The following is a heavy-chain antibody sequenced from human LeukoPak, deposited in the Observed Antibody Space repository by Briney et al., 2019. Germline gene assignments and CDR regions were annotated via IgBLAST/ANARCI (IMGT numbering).Heavy chain of an antibody. V-gene: IGHV4-34*01. CDR2: INHSGST. J-gene: IGHJ6*03. D-gene: IGHD6-13*01. CDR1: GGSISSYY. CDR3: ARGRKSAAGKRYYYYMDV. Sequence: SETLSLTCTVSGGSISSYYWSWIRQPPGKGLEWIGEINHSGSTNYNPSLKSRVTISVDTSKNQFSLKLSSVTAADTAVYYCARGRKSAAGKRYYYYMDVWGKGTTVTVSS.